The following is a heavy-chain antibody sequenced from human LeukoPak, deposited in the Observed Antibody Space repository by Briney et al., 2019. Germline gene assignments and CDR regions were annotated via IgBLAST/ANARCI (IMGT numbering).Heavy chain of an antibody. D-gene: IGHD2-21*01. V-gene: IGHV4-39*01. CDR1: GGSISSGSYH. Sequence: TTSETLSLTCTVSGGSISSGSYHWGWIRQPPGMGLEWIGNIYSGTTYYNPSLKSRVTISVDTSKNQFFPKLSSVTAADTAVYYCASSRDYYTMDVWGQGTTVTVSS. J-gene: IGHJ6*02. CDR3: ASSRDYYTMDV. CDR2: IYSGTT.